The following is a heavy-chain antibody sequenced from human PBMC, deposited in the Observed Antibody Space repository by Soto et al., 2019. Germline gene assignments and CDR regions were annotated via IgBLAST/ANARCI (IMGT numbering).Heavy chain of an antibody. Sequence: EVQLLESGGGLVQPGGSLRLSCAASGFTFSSYAMSWVRQAPGKGLEWVSAISGSGGSTYYADSVKGRFTISRDNSKNTLYMQMNSLRAEYTSVYYCAKLRVAGSDAFDIWRQATMVTVSS. CDR1: GFTFSSYA. J-gene: IGHJ3*02. CDR2: ISGSGGST. V-gene: IGHV3-23*01. D-gene: IGHD6-19*01. CDR3: AKLRVAGSDAFDI.